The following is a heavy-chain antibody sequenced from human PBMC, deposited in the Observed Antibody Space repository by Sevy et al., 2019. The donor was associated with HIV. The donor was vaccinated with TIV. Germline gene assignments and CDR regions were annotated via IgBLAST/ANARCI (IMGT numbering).Heavy chain of an antibody. V-gene: IGHV3-30-3*02. Sequence: GGSLRLSCAASGFTFSYYAMHWVRQAPGKGLEWVAVISYDGTNKQYAESVKGRFTISRDNSKNTLYLQMNSLRAEDTAVYYCAKRHLSGSPTPFDYWGQGTLVTVSS. D-gene: IGHD1-26*01. CDR3: AKRHLSGSPTPFDY. J-gene: IGHJ4*02. CDR1: GFTFSYYA. CDR2: ISYDGTNK.